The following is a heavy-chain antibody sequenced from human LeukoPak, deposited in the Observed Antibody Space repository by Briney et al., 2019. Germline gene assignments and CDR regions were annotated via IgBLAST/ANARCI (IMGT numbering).Heavy chain of an antibody. CDR3: ARRAPTVVVDY. D-gene: IGHD4-17*01. CDR1: GGSISSSSYS. J-gene: IGHJ4*02. CDR2: IYYSGIT. Sequence: SETLSLTCTVSGGSISSSSYSWVWIRQPPGKGLECIGTIYYSGITYKNPSLKSRVTISIDTSRNQFSLTLTSVTAADTAVYYCARRAPTVVVDYWGQGTLVTISS. V-gene: IGHV4-39*01.